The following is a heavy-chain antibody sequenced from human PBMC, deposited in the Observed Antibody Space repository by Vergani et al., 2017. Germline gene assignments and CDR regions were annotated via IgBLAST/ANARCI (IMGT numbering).Heavy chain of an antibody. J-gene: IGHJ6*02. V-gene: IGHV3-53*04. D-gene: IGHD6-19*01. CDR2: IYSGGST. CDR1: GFTVSSNY. Sequence: EVQLVESGGGLVQPGGSLRLSCAASGFTVSSNYMSWARQAPGKGLEWVSVIYSGGSTYYADSVKGRFTISRHNSKNTLYLQMNSLRAEDTAVYYCARSSVAGEYYYGMDVWGQGTTVTVSS. CDR3: ARSSVAGEYYYGMDV.